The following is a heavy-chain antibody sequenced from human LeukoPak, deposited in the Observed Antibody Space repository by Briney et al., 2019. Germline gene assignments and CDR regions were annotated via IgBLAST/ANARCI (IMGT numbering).Heavy chain of an antibody. Sequence: GGSPRLSCAASGFTFSSYEMNWVRQAPGKGLEWVSYISSSGSTIYYADSVKGRFTISRDNAKNSLYLQMNSLRAEDTAVYYCARGPIWYDCQFDIWGQGTMVTVSS. J-gene: IGHJ3*02. CDR3: ARGPIWYDCQFDI. CDR2: ISSSGSTI. V-gene: IGHV3-48*03. CDR1: GFTFSSYE. D-gene: IGHD1-20*01.